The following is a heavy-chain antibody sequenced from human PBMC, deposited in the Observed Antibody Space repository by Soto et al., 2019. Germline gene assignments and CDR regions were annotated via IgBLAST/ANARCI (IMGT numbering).Heavy chain of an antibody. J-gene: IGHJ6*02. CDR3: ARDRPARASGYPLSPPYYYYVMDV. D-gene: IGHD5-12*01. V-gene: IGHV4-30-4*02. CDR2: IYYSGST. Sequence: PSETLSLTCTVSGGSISSGDYYWSWIRQPPGKGLEWIGYIYYSGSTYYNPSLKSRVTISVDTSKNQFSLKLSSVTAADTAVYYCARDRPARASGYPLSPPYYYYVMDVWGQGTTVTVSS. CDR1: GGSISSGDYY.